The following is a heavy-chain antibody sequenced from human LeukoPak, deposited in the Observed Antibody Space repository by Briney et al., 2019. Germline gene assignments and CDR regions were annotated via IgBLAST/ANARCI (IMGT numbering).Heavy chain of an antibody. Sequence: PSQTLSLTCTVSGGSISSGDYYWSWIRQPPGTGLEWLGYIYYSGSTYYNPSLKSRVTISVDTSKNQFSLKLSSVTAADTAVYYCARTLTAMVYYFDYWGQGTLVTVSS. CDR1: GGSISSGDYY. J-gene: IGHJ4*02. CDR3: ARTLTAMVYYFDY. D-gene: IGHD5-18*01. V-gene: IGHV4-30-4*01. CDR2: IYYSGST.